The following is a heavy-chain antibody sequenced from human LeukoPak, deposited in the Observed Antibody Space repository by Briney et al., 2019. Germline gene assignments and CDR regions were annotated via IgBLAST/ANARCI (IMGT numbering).Heavy chain of an antibody. V-gene: IGHV3-48*04. CDR1: GFTFSSYS. CDR2: ISSSSSTI. J-gene: IGHJ4*02. D-gene: IGHD3-22*01. CDR3: ASSHHYYDSSGYYSPLPYYFDY. Sequence: PGGSLRLSCAASGFTFSSYSMNWVRQAPGKGLEWVSYISSSSSTIYYADSVKGRFTISRDNAKNSLYLQMNSLRAEDTAVYYCASSHHYYDSSGYYSPLPYYFDYWGQGTLVTVSS.